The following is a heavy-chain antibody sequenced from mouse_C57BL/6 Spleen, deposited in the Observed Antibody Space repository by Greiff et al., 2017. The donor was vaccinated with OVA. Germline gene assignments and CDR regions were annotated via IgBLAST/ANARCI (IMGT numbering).Heavy chain of an antibody. CDR3: AREGGFFDY. J-gene: IGHJ2*01. V-gene: IGHV1-82*01. CDR1: GYAFSSSW. CDR2: IYPGDGDT. Sequence: QVQLKQSEPELVKPGASVKISCEASGYAFSSSWMNWVKQRPGKGLEWIGRIYPGDGDTNYNGKFKGKATLTADKSSSTAYMQLSSLTSEDSAVYFCAREGGFFDYWGQGTTLTVSS.